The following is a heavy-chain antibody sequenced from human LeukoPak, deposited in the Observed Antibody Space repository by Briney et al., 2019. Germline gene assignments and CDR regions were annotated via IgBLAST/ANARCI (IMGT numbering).Heavy chain of an antibody. Sequence: GSLRLSCAASGFTFSDYYMSWIRQAPGKGLEWVSAISGSSGNTYYADSVKGRFTISRDNSKNTLYLQMNSLRAEDTALYYCAKPAKTDYTDYWGQGTLVTVSS. J-gene: IGHJ4*02. CDR3: AKPAKTDYTDY. V-gene: IGHV3-23*01. D-gene: IGHD1-14*01. CDR2: ISGSSGNT. CDR1: GFTFSDYY.